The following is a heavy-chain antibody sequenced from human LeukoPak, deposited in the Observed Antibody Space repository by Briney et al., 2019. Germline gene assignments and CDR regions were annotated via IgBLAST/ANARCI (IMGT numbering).Heavy chain of an antibody. J-gene: IGHJ4*02. CDR3: ARGGGSGYCSSTTCSIFDY. CDR1: GASIRSNS. CDR2: IYFSETT. D-gene: IGHD2-2*01. Sequence: PSETLSLTCTVSGASIRSNSWSWIRRPAGKGLEWNGRIYFSETTNYNPSLESRVTMSIDTSRNQFSLKLNSVTAADTAVYYCARGGGSGYCSSTTCSIFDYWGQGMLVTVSS. V-gene: IGHV4-4*07.